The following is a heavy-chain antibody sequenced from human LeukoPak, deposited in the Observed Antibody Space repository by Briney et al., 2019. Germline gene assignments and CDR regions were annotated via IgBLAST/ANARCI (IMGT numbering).Heavy chain of an antibody. J-gene: IGHJ4*02. CDR2: ISAYNGNT. CDR1: GYTFTSYG. Sequence: APVKVSCKASGYTFTSYGISWVRQAPGQGLEWMGWISAYNGNTNYAQKLQGRVTMTTDTSTSTAYMELRSLRSDDTAVYYCARTPGRFLEWLSPFDYWGQGTLVTVSS. D-gene: IGHD3-3*01. V-gene: IGHV1-18*01. CDR3: ARTPGRFLEWLSPFDY.